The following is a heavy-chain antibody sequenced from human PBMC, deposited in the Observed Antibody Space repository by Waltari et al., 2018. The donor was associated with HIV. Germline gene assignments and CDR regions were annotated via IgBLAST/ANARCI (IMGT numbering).Heavy chain of an antibody. CDR2: IYNSGST. J-gene: IGHJ5*02. D-gene: IGHD6-19*01. CDR3: ARGITVAGTRWFDP. V-gene: IGHV4-61*02. CDR1: GCSISTGSYY. Sequence: QVQLQESGPGLVKTSQTLSLTCTVSGCSISTGSYYWSWIRQPAGKGLEWIGRIYNSGSTNYNPSLKSRVTISINTSKNQFSLKLSSVTAADTAVYYCARGITVAGTRWFDPWGQGTLVTVSS.